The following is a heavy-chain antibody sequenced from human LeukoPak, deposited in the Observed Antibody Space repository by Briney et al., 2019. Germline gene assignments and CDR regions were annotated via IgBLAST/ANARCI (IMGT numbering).Heavy chain of an antibody. CDR1: GDSISTYY. J-gene: IGHJ5*02. V-gene: IGHV4-59*01. CDR3: AGIVVIRGADFLNWLDP. Sequence: SETLSLTCSVSGDSISTYYWNWIRQSPGKGLEWIGYVSDSGNTNYNPSFKSRLGMSVDTSKRQFSLKLTSVTAADTAVYYCAGIVVIRGADFLNWLDPWGHGTLVTVSS. CDR2: VSDSGNT. D-gene: IGHD2-21*01.